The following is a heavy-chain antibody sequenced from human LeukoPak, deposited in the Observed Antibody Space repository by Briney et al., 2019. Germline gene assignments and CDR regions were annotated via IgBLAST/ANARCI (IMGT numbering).Heavy chain of an antibody. J-gene: IGHJ4*02. CDR2: IYHSGST. D-gene: IGHD3-16*02. CDR1: GGSISSSIYY. CDR3: ARVRIIMITFGGVIVDYFDY. Sequence: PSETLSLTRTVSGGSISSSIYYWGWIRQPPGKGLEWIGSIYHSGSTYYNPSLKSRVTISVDTSKNQFSLKLSSVTAADTAVYYCARVRIIMITFGGVIVDYFDYWGQGTLVTVSS. V-gene: IGHV4-39*07.